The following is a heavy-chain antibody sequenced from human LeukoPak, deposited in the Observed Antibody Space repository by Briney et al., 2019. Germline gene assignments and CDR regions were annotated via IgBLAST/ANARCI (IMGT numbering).Heavy chain of an antibody. J-gene: IGHJ4*02. V-gene: IGHV4-31*03. CDR2: IYYSGST. CDR1: GGSISSGDYY. D-gene: IGHD5-18*01. Sequence: SETLSLTCTVSGGSISSGDYYWSWIRQHPGKGLEWIGCIYYSGSTYYNPSLKSRVTISVDTSKNHVSLKLNSVTAADTAVYYCARDSGYCYGPFDNWGQGTLVTVSS. CDR3: ARDSGYCYGPFDN.